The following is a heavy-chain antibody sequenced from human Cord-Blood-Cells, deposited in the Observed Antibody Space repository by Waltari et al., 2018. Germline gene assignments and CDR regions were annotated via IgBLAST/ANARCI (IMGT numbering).Heavy chain of an antibody. CDR1: GGTFSSYA. Sequence: QVQLVQSGAEVKKPGSSVKVSCKASGGTFSSYAISWVRQAPGQGLEWMGRIIPSLGIANYAQKFQGRVTITADKSTSTAYMELSSLRSEDTAVYYCARGGYSSSAFDIWGQGTMVTVSS. D-gene: IGHD6-6*01. CDR2: IIPSLGIA. CDR3: ARGGYSSSAFDI. V-gene: IGHV1-69*09. J-gene: IGHJ3*02.